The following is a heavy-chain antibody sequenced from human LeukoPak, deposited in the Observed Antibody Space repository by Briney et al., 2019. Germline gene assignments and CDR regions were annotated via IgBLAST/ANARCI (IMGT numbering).Heavy chain of an antibody. V-gene: IGHV4-39*01. CDR1: GGSISSSSYY. Sequence: SETLSLTCTVSGGSISSSSYYWGWIRQPPGKGLEWIGSIYYSGSTYYNPSLKSRVTISVDTSKNQLSLKLSSVTAADTAVYYCARLAVGDTLDYWGQGTLVTVSS. J-gene: IGHJ4*02. CDR3: ARLAVGDTLDY. CDR2: IYYSGST. D-gene: IGHD6-19*01.